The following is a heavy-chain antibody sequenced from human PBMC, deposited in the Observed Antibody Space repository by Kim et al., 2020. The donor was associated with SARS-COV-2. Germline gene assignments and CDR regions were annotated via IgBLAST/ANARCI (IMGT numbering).Heavy chain of an antibody. Sequence: TYYNPSLKSRVTISVDTSKNQFSLKLGSVTAADTAVYYCARGVAARPIDYWGQGTLVTVSS. J-gene: IGHJ4*02. D-gene: IGHD6-6*01. CDR2: T. CDR3: ARGVAARPIDY. V-gene: IGHV4-39*07.